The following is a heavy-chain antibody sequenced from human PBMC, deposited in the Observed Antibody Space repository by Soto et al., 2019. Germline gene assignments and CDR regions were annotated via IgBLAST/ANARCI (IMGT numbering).Heavy chain of an antibody. J-gene: IGHJ1*01. CDR2: VYYSGIT. V-gene: IGHV4-31*03. CDR1: GGSISSGDYY. Sequence: QVQLQESGPGLVRPSQTLSLTCTVSGGSISSGDYYWSWIRQHPGRGLEWIGYVYYSGITFYNPSLNSRLTISVDTSKNQFYLRLGSVTAADTAVYYCAREMFSRTWYPGDLGQGTLVTFSS. CDR3: AREMFSRTWYPGD. D-gene: IGHD6-13*01.